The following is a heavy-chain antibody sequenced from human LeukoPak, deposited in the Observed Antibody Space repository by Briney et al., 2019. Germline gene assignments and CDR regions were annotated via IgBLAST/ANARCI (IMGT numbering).Heavy chain of an antibody. CDR1: GFTFSSYA. CDR2: ISGSGGST. D-gene: IGHD3-22*01. Sequence: GGSLRLSCAASGFTFSSYAMSWVRQAPGKGLEWVTAISGSGGSTYYADSVKGRFTISRDNSKNTLYLQMNSLRAEDTAVYYCARPLITMIVADAFDIWGQGTMVTVSS. J-gene: IGHJ3*02. V-gene: IGHV3-23*01. CDR3: ARPLITMIVADAFDI.